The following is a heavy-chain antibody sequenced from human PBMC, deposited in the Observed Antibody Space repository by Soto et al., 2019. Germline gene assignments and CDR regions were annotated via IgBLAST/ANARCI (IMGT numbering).Heavy chain of an antibody. CDR3: AKAKGSGWHTFDAFDI. CDR2: ISGSGGST. CDR1: GFTFSSYA. D-gene: IGHD6-19*01. V-gene: IGHV3-23*01. J-gene: IGHJ3*02. Sequence: GGSLRLSCAASGFTFSSYAMSWVRQAPGKGLEWVSAISGSGGSTYYADSVKGRFTISRDNSKNTLYLQMNSLRAEDTAVYYCAKAKGSGWHTFDAFDIWGQGTMVTVSS.